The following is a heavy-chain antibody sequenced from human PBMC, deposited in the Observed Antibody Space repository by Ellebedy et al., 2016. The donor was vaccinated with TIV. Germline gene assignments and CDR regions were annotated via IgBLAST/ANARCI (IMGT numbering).Heavy chain of an antibody. CDR3: ATERRSGYPDVAHYFDF. D-gene: IGHD3-3*01. Sequence: SETLSLXXTVSGGSISPSFWSWVRQPAGGGLEWIGHISARGITNYNPSVKSRITMSLDTSRNRFSLNLRSVTAADTAVYYCATERRSGYPDVAHYFDFWGQGTLVSVSP. CDR1: GGSISPSF. J-gene: IGHJ4*02. CDR2: ISARGIT. V-gene: IGHV4-4*07.